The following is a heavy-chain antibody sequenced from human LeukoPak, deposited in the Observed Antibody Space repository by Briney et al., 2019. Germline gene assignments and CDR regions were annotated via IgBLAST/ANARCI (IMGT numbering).Heavy chain of an antibody. CDR3: AREYYYDSSGYHNLDY. CDR2: IYTSGST. V-gene: IGHV4-4*07. CDR1: GGSISSYY. Sequence: SETLSLTCTVSGGSISSYYWSWIRQPAGKGLEWIGRIYTSGSTNYNPSLKSRVTMSVDTSKNQFSLKLSSVTAADTAVYYCAREYYYDSSGYHNLDYWGQGTLVTVSS. D-gene: IGHD3-22*01. J-gene: IGHJ4*02.